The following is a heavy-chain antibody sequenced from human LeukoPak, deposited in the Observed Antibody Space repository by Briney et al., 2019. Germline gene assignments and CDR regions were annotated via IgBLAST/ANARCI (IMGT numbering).Heavy chain of an antibody. CDR1: GGSISSYY. CDR3: AGPRYCSSTSCYGDAFDI. D-gene: IGHD2-2*01. Sequence: PSETLSLTCTVSGGSISSYYWSWIRQPPGKGLEWIGYIYYSGSTNYNPSLKSRVTISVDTSKNQFSLKLSSVTAADTAAYYCAGPRYCSSTSCYGDAFDIWGQGTMVTVSS. J-gene: IGHJ3*02. CDR2: IYYSGST. V-gene: IGHV4-59*01.